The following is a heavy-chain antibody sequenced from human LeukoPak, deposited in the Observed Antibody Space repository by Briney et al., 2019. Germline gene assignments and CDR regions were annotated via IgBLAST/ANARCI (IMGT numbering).Heavy chain of an antibody. CDR3: ARGAFD. CDR1: GFTVSSNY. V-gene: IGHV3-66*01. D-gene: IGHD3-16*01. CDR2: IYNTGSA. J-gene: IGHJ4*02. Sequence: PGGSLRLSCAASGFTVSSNYMNWVRQAPGEGLEWVSVIYNTGSAYYADSVKGGFTISRDTSKNTLYLQMNNLRVDDTAVYYCARGAFDWGQGTLVTVSS.